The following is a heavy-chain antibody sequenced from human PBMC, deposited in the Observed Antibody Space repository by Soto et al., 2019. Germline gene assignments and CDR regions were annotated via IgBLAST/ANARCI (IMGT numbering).Heavy chain of an antibody. CDR2: IYYSGST. CDR1: GGSVSSGSYY. D-gene: IGHD4-4*01. CDR3: ARDTTTVTTSIPNYYYYYGMDV. Sequence: SETLSLTCTVSGGSVSSGSYYWSWIRQPPGKGLEWIGYIYYSGSTNYNPSLKSRVTISVDTSKNQFSLKLSSVTAADTAVYYCARDTTTVTTSIPNYYYYYGMDVWGQGTTVTVSS. V-gene: IGHV4-61*01. J-gene: IGHJ6*02.